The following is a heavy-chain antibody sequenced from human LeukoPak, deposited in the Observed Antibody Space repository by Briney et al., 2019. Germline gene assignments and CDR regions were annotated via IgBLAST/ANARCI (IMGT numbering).Heavy chain of an antibody. D-gene: IGHD7-27*01. CDR2: INGDGSST. Sequence: GGSLRLSCAASGLSFSDYWMQWVRQAPGKGLVWVSRINGDGSSTSYADSVKGRFTISRDNAKNTLYLQLNGLRAEDTAVYYCARDFDWGSGHWGQGTLVTVSS. V-gene: IGHV3-74*01. CDR1: GLSFSDYW. J-gene: IGHJ4*02. CDR3: ARDFDWGSGH.